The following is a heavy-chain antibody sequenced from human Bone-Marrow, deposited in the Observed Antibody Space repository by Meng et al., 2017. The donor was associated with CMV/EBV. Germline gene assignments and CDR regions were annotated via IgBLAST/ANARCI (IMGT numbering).Heavy chain of an antibody. CDR1: GQSFSSGYY. Sequence: SETLSLTCTVSGQSFSSGYYWGWIRQPPGKGLEWIGSIYYSGSTYYNPSLKSRVTISVDTSKNQFSLKLSSVTAADTAVYYCARTFNWNYDAFDIWGQGTMVTVSS. CDR3: ARTFNWNYDAFDI. CDR2: IYYSGST. J-gene: IGHJ3*02. D-gene: IGHD1-7*01. V-gene: IGHV4-38-2*02.